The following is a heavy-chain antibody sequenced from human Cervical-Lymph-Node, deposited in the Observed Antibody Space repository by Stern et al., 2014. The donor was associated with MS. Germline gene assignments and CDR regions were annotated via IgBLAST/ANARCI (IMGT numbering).Heavy chain of an antibody. CDR1: GYSFTKSW. V-gene: IGHV5-51*03. D-gene: IGHD4-17*01. J-gene: IGHJ4*02. CDR2: IYPGDSAT. CDR3: ARLKGSLTRGTYFDF. Sequence: EDQLVESGAEVEKPGDSLKISCKGSGYSFTKSWIGWVRQMPGKGLEWMGFIYPGDSATRYSPSSQGQVPISADKSINTAYLQWSSLKASDTAIYYCARLKGSLTRGTYFDFWGQGTLVSVSS.